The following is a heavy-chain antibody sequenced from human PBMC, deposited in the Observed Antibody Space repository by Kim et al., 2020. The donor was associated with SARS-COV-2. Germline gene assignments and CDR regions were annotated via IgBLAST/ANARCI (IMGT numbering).Heavy chain of an antibody. Sequence: YAYSVKGRFTISRDNSKNTLYLQMNSLRAEDTAVYYCAKLRIQLWSNFDYWGQGTLVTVSS. CDR3: AKLRIQLWSNFDY. D-gene: IGHD5-18*01. V-gene: IGHV3-23*01. J-gene: IGHJ4*02.